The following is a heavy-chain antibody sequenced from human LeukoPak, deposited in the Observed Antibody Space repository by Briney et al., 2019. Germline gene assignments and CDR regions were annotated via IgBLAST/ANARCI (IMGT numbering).Heavy chain of an antibody. V-gene: IGHV4-34*01. J-gene: IGHJ4*02. CDR3: ARGLIFEGCDF. CDR2: INHSGST. CDR1: GGSFSGYY. D-gene: IGHD3/OR15-3a*01. Sequence: SETLSLTCALYGGSFSGYYWSWTRQPPGKGLEWIGEINHSGSTNYNPSLKSRVTISVDTSKNQFSLKLSSVTAADADVYYCARGLIFEGCDFWGQGTLVTVSS.